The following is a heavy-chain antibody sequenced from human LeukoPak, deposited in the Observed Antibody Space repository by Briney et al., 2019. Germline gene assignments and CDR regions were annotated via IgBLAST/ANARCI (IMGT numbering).Heavy chain of an antibody. D-gene: IGHD2-2*01. Sequence: GGSLRLSCAASGFTFSSYAMSWVRQAPGKGLEWVSVISGSGGSTYSADSVKGRFTISRDNSKNTLYLQMNSLRAEDTAVYYCARKGYQLLWVFDYWGQGTLVTVSS. CDR3: ARKGYQLLWVFDY. CDR2: ISGSGGST. V-gene: IGHV3-23*01. CDR1: GFTFSSYA. J-gene: IGHJ4*02.